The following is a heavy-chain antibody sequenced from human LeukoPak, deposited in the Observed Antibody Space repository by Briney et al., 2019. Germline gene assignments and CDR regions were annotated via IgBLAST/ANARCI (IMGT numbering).Heavy chain of an antibody. CDR2: IYYSGST. CDR1: GGSISSYY. D-gene: IGHD5-12*01. J-gene: IGHJ4*02. Sequence: PSETLSLTCTVSGGSISSYYWSWIRQPPGKGLEWIGYIYYSGSTNYNPSLKSRVTISVDTSKNQFSLKLSSVTAADTAAYYCARGSGYGFEIDYWGQGTLVTVSS. V-gene: IGHV4-59*01. CDR3: ARGSGYGFEIDY.